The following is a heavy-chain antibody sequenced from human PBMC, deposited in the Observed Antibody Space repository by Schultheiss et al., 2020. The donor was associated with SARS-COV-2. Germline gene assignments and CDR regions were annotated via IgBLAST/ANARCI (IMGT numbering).Heavy chain of an antibody. CDR3: ARGGLGGIAARRVYYYYMDV. V-gene: IGHV4-34*01. CDR1: GGSFSGYY. D-gene: IGHD6-6*01. J-gene: IGHJ6*03. Sequence: SETLSLTCAVYGGSFSGYYWSWIRQPPGKGLEWIGEINHSGSTNYNPSLKSRVTISVDTSKNQFSLKLSSVTAADTAVYYCARGGLGGIAARRVYYYYMDVWGKGTTVTVSS. CDR2: INHSGST.